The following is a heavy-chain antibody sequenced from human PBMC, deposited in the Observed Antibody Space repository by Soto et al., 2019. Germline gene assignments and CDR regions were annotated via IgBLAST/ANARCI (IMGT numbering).Heavy chain of an antibody. CDR3: ARFHAYYYYGMDV. Sequence: PSETLSLTCAVYGGSFSGYYWSWIRQPPGKGLEWIGEINHSGSTSYNPSLKSRVTISVDTSKNQFSLKLSSVTAADTAVYYCARFHAYYYYGMDVWGQGTTVTVSS. CDR2: INHSGST. J-gene: IGHJ6*02. CDR1: GGSFSGYY. V-gene: IGHV4-34*01.